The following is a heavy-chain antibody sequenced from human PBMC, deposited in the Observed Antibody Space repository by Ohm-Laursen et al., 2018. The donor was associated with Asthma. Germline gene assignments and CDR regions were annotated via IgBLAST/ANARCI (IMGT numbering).Heavy chain of an antibody. V-gene: IGHV5-51*01. CDR3: ARQTATYYDFWNPHNWFDP. Sequence: ESLRISCKGSGYSFTSYWIGWMRQMPGKGLEWMGIIYPGDSYTNYSPSFQGHVTISADKSISTAYLQWSSLKASDTAMYYCARQTATYYDFWNPHNWFDPWGQGTLVTVSS. D-gene: IGHD3-3*01. J-gene: IGHJ5*02. CDR1: GYSFTSYW. CDR2: IYPGDSYT.